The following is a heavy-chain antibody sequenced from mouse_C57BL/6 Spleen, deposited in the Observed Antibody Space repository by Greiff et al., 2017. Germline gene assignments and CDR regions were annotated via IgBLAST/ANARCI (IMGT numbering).Heavy chain of an antibody. J-gene: IGHJ4*01. Sequence: VQLQQSGAELVRPGASVTLSCKASGYTFTDYEMHWVKQTPVHGLEWIGAIDPETGGTAYNQKFKGKAILTADKSSSTAYMELRSLTSEDPAVYYCTRSGVNYGYDGYYYAMDYWGQGTSVTVSS. CDR1: GYTFTDYE. V-gene: IGHV1-15*01. D-gene: IGHD2-2*01. CDR3: TRSGVNYGYDGYYYAMDY. CDR2: IDPETGGT.